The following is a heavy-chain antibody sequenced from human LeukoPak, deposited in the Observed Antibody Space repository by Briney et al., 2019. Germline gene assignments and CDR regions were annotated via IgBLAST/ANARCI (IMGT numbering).Heavy chain of an antibody. CDR1: GFAFSDYY. J-gene: IGHJ6*02. V-gene: IGHV3-11*01. Sequence: GGSLRLSCAASGFAFSDYYMTWIRQGPGKGPEWLSYISSSGSTMYYADSVKGRFTTSRDNAKNSLYLQMNSLRAEDTAVYYCAGLHYYAMDLWGQGTTVTVSS. CDR3: AGLHYYAMDL. CDR2: ISSSGSTM.